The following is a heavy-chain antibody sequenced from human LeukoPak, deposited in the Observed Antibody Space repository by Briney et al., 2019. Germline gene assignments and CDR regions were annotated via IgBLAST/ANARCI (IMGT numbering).Heavy chain of an antibody. J-gene: IGHJ4*02. D-gene: IGHD3-10*01. V-gene: IGHV3-23*01. CDR2: ISGSGGIT. CDR3: ARHYYASQSPFDC. Sequence: GGSLRLSCVASGFTFRYYGMSWVRQAPGKGLEWVSVISGSGGITYYADSVKGRFTISRDNSKNTLYLRMNSLRAEDTAAYYCARHYYASQSPFDCWGQGTLVTVSS. CDR1: GFTFRYYG.